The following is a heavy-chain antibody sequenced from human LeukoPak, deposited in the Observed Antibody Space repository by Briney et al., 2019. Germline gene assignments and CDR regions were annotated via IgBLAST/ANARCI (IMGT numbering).Heavy chain of an antibody. D-gene: IGHD5-12*01. Sequence: SGGSLRLSCAASGFTFSSYGMHWVRQAPGKGLEWVAVISYDGSNKYYADSVKGRFTISRDNSKNTLYLQMNSLRAEDTAVYYCAKVPGRDGYNFGGDYWGQGTLVTVSS. CDR2: ISYDGSNK. CDR3: AKVPGRDGYNFGGDY. J-gene: IGHJ4*02. V-gene: IGHV3-30*18. CDR1: GFTFSSYG.